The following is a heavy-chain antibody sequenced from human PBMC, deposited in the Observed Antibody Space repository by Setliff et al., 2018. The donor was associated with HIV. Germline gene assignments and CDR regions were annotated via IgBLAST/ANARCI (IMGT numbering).Heavy chain of an antibody. Sequence: SETLSLTCSVSGGSFSGYYWSWIRQPPGKGLEWIGYIYIYNSGSTNYNPSLTSRVTISADTSRNQFSLKLTSVTAADTAIYHCARGVNFDYWGQGTQVTVSS. V-gene: IGHV4-59*01. D-gene: IGHD3-3*01. J-gene: IGHJ4*02. CDR1: GGSFSGYY. CDR2: IYIYNSGST. CDR3: ARGVNFDY.